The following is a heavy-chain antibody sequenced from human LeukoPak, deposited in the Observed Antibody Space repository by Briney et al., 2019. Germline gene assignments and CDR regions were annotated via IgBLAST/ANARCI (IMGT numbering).Heavy chain of an antibody. CDR3: ERHGGNYYFDY. CDR2: ISTYNGNT. Sequence: ASVKVSCKASGYTFSSYAISWVRQAPGQGLEWMGWISTYNGNTNYAQNLQGRVTMTTDTSARTAYMELRSLRSDDTAVYYCERHGGNYYFDYWGQGTLVTVSS. J-gene: IGHJ4*02. V-gene: IGHV1-18*01. CDR1: GYTFSSYA. D-gene: IGHD4-23*01.